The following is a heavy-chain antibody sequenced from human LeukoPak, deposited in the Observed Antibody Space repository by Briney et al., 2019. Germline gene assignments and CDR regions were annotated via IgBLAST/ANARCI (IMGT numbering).Heavy chain of an antibody. J-gene: IGHJ4*02. Sequence: GGSLRLSCGASGFTFRSYSEMGARQAPGKGLEWVSYISSSSSIIYYADSVKGRFTISRDNSKNTLYLQMSSMRAEDTAFYYCSRGGYSCGWCRDWGQGTLVTVSS. V-gene: IGHV3-48*01. CDR2: ISSSSSII. D-gene: IGHD6-19*01. CDR3: SRGGYSCGWCRD. CDR1: GFTFRSYS.